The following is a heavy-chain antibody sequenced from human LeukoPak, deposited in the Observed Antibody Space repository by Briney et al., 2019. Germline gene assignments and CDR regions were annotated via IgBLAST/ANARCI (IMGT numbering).Heavy chain of an antibody. D-gene: IGHD3-10*01. CDR1: GFTFSSCG. Sequence: GGSLRLSCAASGFTFSSCGMQWVRQAPGKGLEWVAVISYDGSKKYYADSVKGRFTISRDNSKNTLYLQMNSLRTEDTAVYYCAKVRWFGESRPDYWGQGTLVTVSS. CDR3: AKVRWFGESRPDY. V-gene: IGHV3-30*18. J-gene: IGHJ4*02. CDR2: ISYDGSKK.